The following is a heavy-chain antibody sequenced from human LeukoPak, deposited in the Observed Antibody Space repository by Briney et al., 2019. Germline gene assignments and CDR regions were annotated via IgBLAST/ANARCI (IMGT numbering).Heavy chain of an antibody. V-gene: IGHV3-7*01. CDR3: ARHSNKYDYDSSGHYRSFDY. CDR2: IKQDGSDK. D-gene: IGHD3-22*01. J-gene: IGHJ4*02. CDR1: GSTFTFYW. Sequence: PGGSVRLSCAASGSTFTFYWMSWVRQAPGKGLEWVANIKQDGSDKNYVDSVKGRFTISRDNSKNSLYLQMTSLRVEDTAFYFCARHSNKYDYDSSGHYRSFDYWGQGTLVSVSS.